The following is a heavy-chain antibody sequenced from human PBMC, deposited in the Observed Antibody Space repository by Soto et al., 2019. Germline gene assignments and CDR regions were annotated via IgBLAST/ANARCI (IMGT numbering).Heavy chain of an antibody. D-gene: IGHD3-10*01. V-gene: IGHV3-7*01. CDR2: IKEDGSVK. CDR1: GFSLRSDW. CDR3: GTDRWGGAFDM. Sequence: EVQVVESGGGLVQPGGSLRLSCAAIGFSLRSDWMAWVRQIPGKGLEFVANIKEDGSVKNYVDSVKGRFSISRDNDKNSLYLQMNSLRAEDTAVYYCGTDRWGGAFDMWGQGTTVTVS. J-gene: IGHJ3*02.